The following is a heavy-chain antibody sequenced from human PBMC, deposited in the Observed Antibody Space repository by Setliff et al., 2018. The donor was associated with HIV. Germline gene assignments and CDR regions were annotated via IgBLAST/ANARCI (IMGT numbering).Heavy chain of an antibody. CDR3: ASIELAAMVPVDY. CDR2: IYRGGST. CDR1: GFTVSSNY. D-gene: IGHD5-18*01. J-gene: IGHJ4*02. V-gene: IGHV3-53*01. Sequence: GSLRLSCAASGFTVSSNYMSWVRQAPGKGLEWVSVIYRGGSTYYADSVKGRFTISRDNAKNSLFLQMNSLRAEDTAVYYCASIELAAMVPVDYWGQGTLVTVSS.